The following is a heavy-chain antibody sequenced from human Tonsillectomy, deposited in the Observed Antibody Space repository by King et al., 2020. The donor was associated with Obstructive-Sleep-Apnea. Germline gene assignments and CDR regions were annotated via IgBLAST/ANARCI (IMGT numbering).Heavy chain of an antibody. CDR1: GGSISSYY. CDR3: ARRGQLWADPFDY. V-gene: IGHV4-59*01. J-gene: IGHJ4*02. CDR2: IYYSGRT. Sequence: QLQESGQGLVKPSETLSLTCTVSGGSISSYYWSWIRQPPGKGLQWIGYIYYSGRTNYNPSLKSRVTISVDTSKNQFSLKLSSVTAADTAVYYCARRGQLWADPFDYWGQGTPVTVSS. D-gene: IGHD5-18*01.